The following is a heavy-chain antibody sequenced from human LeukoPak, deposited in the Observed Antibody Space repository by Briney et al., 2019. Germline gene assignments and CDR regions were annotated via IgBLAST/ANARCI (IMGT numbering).Heavy chain of an antibody. CDR1: GFTFSSYA. CDR3: ASGAYRTHYYFPMDV. D-gene: IGHD2/OR15-2a*01. CDR2: ISGSGGST. J-gene: IGHJ6*02. Sequence: PGGSLRLSRAASGFTFSSYAMSWVRQAPGKGLEWVSAISGSGGSTYYADSVKGRFTISRDNSKNTLYLQMNSLRAEDTAVYYCASGAYRTHYYFPMDVWGQGTTVTVSS. V-gene: IGHV3-23*01.